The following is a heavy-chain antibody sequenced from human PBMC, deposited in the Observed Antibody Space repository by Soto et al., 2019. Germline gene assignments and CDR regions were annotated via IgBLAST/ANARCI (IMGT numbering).Heavy chain of an antibody. J-gene: IGHJ6*02. Sequence: GGSLRLSCAASGFTFSSYAMSWVRQAPGKGLEWVSAISGSGGSTYYADSVKGRFTISRDNSKNTLYLQMNSLRAEDTAVYYCAKRIAARPPYYYGMDVWGQGTTVTVSS. CDR3: AKRIAARPPYYYGMDV. D-gene: IGHD6-6*01. CDR1: GFTFSSYA. CDR2: ISGSGGST. V-gene: IGHV3-23*01.